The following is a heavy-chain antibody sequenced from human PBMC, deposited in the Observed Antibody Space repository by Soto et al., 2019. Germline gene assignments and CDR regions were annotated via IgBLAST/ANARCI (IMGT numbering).Heavy chain of an antibody. Sequence: QVQLQQWGAGLLKPSETLSLTCAVYGGSFSGYYWSWIRQPPGKGLEWIGEINHSGSTNYNPSLKSRVTISVDPSKNQFSLKLSSVTAADTAVYYCARGYSYGINYFDYWGQGTLVTVSS. J-gene: IGHJ4*02. CDR2: INHSGST. CDR3: ARGYSYGINYFDY. D-gene: IGHD5-18*01. CDR1: GGSFSGYY. V-gene: IGHV4-34*01.